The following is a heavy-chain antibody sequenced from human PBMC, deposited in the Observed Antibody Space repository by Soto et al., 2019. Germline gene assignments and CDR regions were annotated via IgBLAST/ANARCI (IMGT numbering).Heavy chain of an antibody. V-gene: IGHV4-59*01. J-gene: IGHJ4*02. D-gene: IGHD1-1*01. CDR1: GGSISSYY. CDR2: IYYSGST. Sequence: SETLSLTCTVSGGSISSYYWSWIRQPPGKGLEWIGYIYYSGSTNYNPSLKSRVTISVDTSKNQFSLKLSSVTAADTAVYYCARHKWNDGRVDYWGQGTLVTVSS. CDR3: ARHKWNDGRVDY.